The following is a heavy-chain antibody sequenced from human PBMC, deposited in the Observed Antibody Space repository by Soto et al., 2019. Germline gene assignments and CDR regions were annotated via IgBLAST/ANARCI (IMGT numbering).Heavy chain of an antibody. J-gene: IGHJ5*02. V-gene: IGHV4-38-2*01. CDR1: GYSISSGYY. CDR2: IYHSGST. D-gene: IGHD4-17*01. Sequence: SETLSLTCAVSGYSISSGYYWGWIRQPPGKGLEWIGSIYHSGSTYYNPSLKSRVTISVDTSKNQFSLKLSSVTAADTAVYYCARVYGDYVQHENWFDPWGQGTLVTV. CDR3: ARVYGDYVQHENWFDP.